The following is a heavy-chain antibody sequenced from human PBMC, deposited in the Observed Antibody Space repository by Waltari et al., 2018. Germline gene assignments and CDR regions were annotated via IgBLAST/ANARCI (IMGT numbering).Heavy chain of an antibody. CDR1: GDSINHYY. J-gene: IGHJ4*02. CDR2: IAYNGRT. D-gene: IGHD3-3*01. Sequence: QVQLQESGPGLVKPSETLSLTCSVPGDSINHYYWNGIRQPPGKELEWIGYIAYNGRTNYNPSLKSRVTISVDTSKTQFSLKLRSVTAADTAVYYCARSYDFWSGYPLDHWGQGTLVTVSS. V-gene: IGHV4-59*01. CDR3: ARSYDFWSGYPLDH.